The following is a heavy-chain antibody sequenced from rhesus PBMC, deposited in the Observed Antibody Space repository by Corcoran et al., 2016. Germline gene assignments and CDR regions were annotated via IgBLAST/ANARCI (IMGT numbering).Heavy chain of an antibody. CDR2: TNPKTGDP. D-gene: IGHD4-29*01. CDR1: GYIFTDYY. V-gene: IGHV1-138*01. Sequence: QVQLVQSGAEWMKPGSSVRVSCTASGYIFTDYYMHWGRQAPGQGLEEMGKTNPKTGDPNYAQQFQGRVTMTKDTATSTSYMELSSLRSEDTAVYYCAIRRVTTVAAAYWGQGVLVTVSS. J-gene: IGHJ4*01. CDR3: AIRRVTTVAAAY.